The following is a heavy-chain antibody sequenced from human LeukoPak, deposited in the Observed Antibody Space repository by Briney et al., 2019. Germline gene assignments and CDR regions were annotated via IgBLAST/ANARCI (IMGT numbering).Heavy chain of an antibody. J-gene: IGHJ4*02. CDR1: GGSFSGYY. Sequence: SXXLSLTCAVYGGSFSGYYWSWIRQPPGKGLEWIGEINHSGSTNYNPSLKSRVTISVDTSKNQFSLKLSSVTAADTAVYYCARGYDILTGRDYWGQGTLVTVSS. D-gene: IGHD3-9*01. CDR3: ARGYDILTGRDY. CDR2: INHSGST. V-gene: IGHV4-34*01.